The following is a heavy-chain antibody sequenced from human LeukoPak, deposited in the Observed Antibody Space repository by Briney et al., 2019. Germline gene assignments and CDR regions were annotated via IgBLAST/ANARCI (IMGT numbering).Heavy chain of an antibody. CDR3: ARGTTYSSGWYYFDY. J-gene: IGHJ4*02. Sequence: PGRSLRLSCAASGFTFSSYGMHWVHQAPGKGLEWVAVIWYDGSNKYYADSVKGRFTISRDNSKNTLYLQMNSLRAEDTAVYYCARGTTYSSGWYYFDYWGQGTLVTVSS. CDR2: IWYDGSNK. CDR1: GFTFSSYG. D-gene: IGHD6-19*01. V-gene: IGHV3-33*01.